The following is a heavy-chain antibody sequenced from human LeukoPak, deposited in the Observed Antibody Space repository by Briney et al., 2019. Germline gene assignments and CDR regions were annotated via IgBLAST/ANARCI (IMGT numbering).Heavy chain of an antibody. V-gene: IGHV3-30*02. J-gene: IGHJ4*02. D-gene: IGHD2-15*01. CDR2: IRYDGSNK. CDR1: GFTFSSYG. CDR3: AKSHSSKGYCSDGNCYSDY. Sequence: GGSLRLSCAASGFTFSSYGMHWVRQAPGKGLERVAFIRYDGSNKYYADSVKGRFTISRDNSKNTLYLQMNSLRAEDTAVYYCAKSHSSKGYCSDGNCYSDYWGQGTLVTVSS.